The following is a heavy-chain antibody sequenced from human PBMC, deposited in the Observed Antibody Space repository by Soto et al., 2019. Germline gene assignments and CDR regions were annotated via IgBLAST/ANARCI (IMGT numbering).Heavy chain of an antibody. CDR3: ARDIMVLGPYYYYGMDV. D-gene: IGHD3-10*01. J-gene: IGHJ6*02. CDR2: IYTSGST. V-gene: IGHV4-4*07. Sequence: SETLSLTCTFSAGSISTYYWSWIRQPAGKGLEWIGRIYTSGSTNYNRSLKSRVTMSVDTSKNQFSLKLRSVTAADTAVYYCARDIMVLGPYYYYGMDVWGQGTTVTVSS. CDR1: AGSISTYY.